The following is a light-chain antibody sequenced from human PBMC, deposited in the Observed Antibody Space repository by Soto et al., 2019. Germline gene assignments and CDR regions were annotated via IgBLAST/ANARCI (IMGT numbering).Light chain of an antibody. CDR3: QSYDSSLSGGV. CDR2: GNG. Sequence: QSVLTQPPSVSGAPGQRVTISCTGSSSNIGAGYDVHWYQQLPGTAPKLLIYGNGNRPSGVPDRFSGSKSGTSASLAITGLQAEDEADYYCQSYDSSLSGGVFGTGTKVTVL. J-gene: IGLJ1*01. V-gene: IGLV1-40*01. CDR1: SSNIGAGYD.